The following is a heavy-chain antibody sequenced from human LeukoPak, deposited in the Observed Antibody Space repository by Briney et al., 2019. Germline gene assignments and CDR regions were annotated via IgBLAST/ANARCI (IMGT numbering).Heavy chain of an antibody. Sequence: PGGSLRLSCAASGFTLNRHWVSWVRQATGKGLEWVASIRQNGYEKQYADSAKGRFIISRNNAENSVSLQMNSLRDEDTAMYYCARLLGESTIYDLWGQGTLVTVSS. J-gene: IGHJ5*02. CDR1: GFTLNRHW. V-gene: IGHV3-7*01. D-gene: IGHD3-16*01. CDR2: IRQNGYEK. CDR3: ARLLGESTIYDL.